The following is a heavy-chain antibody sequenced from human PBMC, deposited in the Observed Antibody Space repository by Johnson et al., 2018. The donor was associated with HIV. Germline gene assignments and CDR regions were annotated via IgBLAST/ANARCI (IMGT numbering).Heavy chain of an antibody. D-gene: IGHD6-19*01. CDR1: GFTFSSYA. CDR3: ARDNGAVAGPEGAFDI. CDR2: ISYDGSNK. J-gene: IGHJ3*02. Sequence: QVQLVESGGGVVQPGRSLRLSCAASGFTFSSYAMHWVRQAPGKGLEWVAVISYDGSNKYYADSVKDRFTISRDNSKNTLYLQMNSLRAEDTAVYYCARDNGAVAGPEGAFDIWGQGTMVTVSS. V-gene: IGHV3-30-3*01.